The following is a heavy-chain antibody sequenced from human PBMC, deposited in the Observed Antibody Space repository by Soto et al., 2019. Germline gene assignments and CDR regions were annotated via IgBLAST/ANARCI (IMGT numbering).Heavy chain of an antibody. CDR3: ARKQRWVYDVWRGLSYNRYGS. V-gene: IGHV4-34*01. D-gene: IGHD3-3*01. Sequence: SETLSLTCAVYGGSFSGYYWSWIRQPPGKGLEWIGEINHSGSTNYNPSLKSRVTISVDTSKNQFSLTLSTVTAADTAVYYCARKQRWVYDVWRGLSYNRYGSWDKGSLVIVSS. J-gene: IGHJ5*01. CDR2: INHSGST. CDR1: GGSFSGYY.